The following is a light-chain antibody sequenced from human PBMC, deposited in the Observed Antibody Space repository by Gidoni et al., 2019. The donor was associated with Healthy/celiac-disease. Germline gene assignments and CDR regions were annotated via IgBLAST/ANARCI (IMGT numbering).Light chain of an antibody. Sequence: DIQLTQSPSSLSASVGDSVTITCRASQSSSSHLNWYQQKPGKAPKLLIYAASRLQSGVPSRFSGSGSGADFTLTISSLQPEDCATYYCQQSYSTPRTFGQGTKVEIK. CDR3: QQSYSTPRT. V-gene: IGKV1-39*01. CDR2: AAS. J-gene: IGKJ1*01. CDR1: QSSSSH.